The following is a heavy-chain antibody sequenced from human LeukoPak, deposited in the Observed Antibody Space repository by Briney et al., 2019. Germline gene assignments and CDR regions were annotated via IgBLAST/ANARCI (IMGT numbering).Heavy chain of an antibody. Sequence: GGSLRLSCAASGFTFSRYSMHWVRQAPGKGLVWVSHVNSDGSGTDYADSVKGRFTISRDNAKNTLYLQMNSLRVEDTAVYYCARDTYYYYYMDVWGKGTTVTVSS. V-gene: IGHV3-74*01. CDR2: VNSDGSGT. CDR3: ARDTYYYYYMDV. CDR1: GFTFSRYS. J-gene: IGHJ6*03.